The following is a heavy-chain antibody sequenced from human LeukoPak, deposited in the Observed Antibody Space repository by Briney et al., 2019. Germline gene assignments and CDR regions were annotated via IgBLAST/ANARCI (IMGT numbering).Heavy chain of an antibody. V-gene: IGHV4-61*02. CDR2: IYTSGST. Sequence: SETLSLTCTVSGGSISSGSYYWSWIRQPAGKGLEWIGRIYTSGSTNYNPSLKSRVTISVDTSENQFSLKLSSVTAADTAVYYCARQRSVLVWFDPWGQGTLVTVSS. CDR1: GGSISSGSYY. J-gene: IGHJ5*02. CDR3: ARQRSVLVWFDP.